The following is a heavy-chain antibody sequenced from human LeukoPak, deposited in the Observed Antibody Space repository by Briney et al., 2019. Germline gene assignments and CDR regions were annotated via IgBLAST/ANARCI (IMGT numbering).Heavy chain of an antibody. CDR2: INHSGST. D-gene: IGHD2-8*02. Sequence: SETLSLTCAVYGGSFSGYYWSWIRQPPGKGLEWIGEINHSGSTNYNPSLKSRVTISEDTSKNQFSLKLSSVTAADTAVYYCARGLVADYYFDYWGQGTLVTVSS. CDR1: GGSFSGYY. CDR3: ARGLVADYYFDY. V-gene: IGHV4-34*01. J-gene: IGHJ4*02.